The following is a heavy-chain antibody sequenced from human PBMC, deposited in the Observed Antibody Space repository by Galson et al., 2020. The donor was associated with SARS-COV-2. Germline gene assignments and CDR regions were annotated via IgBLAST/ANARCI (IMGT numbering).Heavy chain of an antibody. V-gene: IGHV4-31*03. J-gene: IGHJ5*02. CDR3: ARLRIVVVPAVSNWFDP. D-gene: IGHD2-2*01. CDR2: IYYSGST. Sequence: SETLSLTCTVSGGSISSGGYYWSWIRQHPGKGLEWIGYIYYSGSTYYNPSLKSRVTISVDTSKNQFSLKLSSVTAADAAVYYCARLRIVVVPAVSNWFDPWGQGTLVTVSS. CDR1: GGSISSGGYY.